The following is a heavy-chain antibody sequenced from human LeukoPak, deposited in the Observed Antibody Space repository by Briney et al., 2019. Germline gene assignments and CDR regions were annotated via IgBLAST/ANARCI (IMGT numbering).Heavy chain of an antibody. CDR1: GYTFTIYY. CDR2: INPSGGST. CDR3: ARALQNTVSYYYYGMDV. D-gene: IGHD4-17*01. Sequence: ASVTVSCTASGYTFTIYYMHWVRQAPGQGLEWMGIINPSGGSTSYAQKFQGRVTMTRDTSTSTVYMELSSLRSEDTAVYYCARALQNTVSYYYYGMDVWGQGTTVTVSS. J-gene: IGHJ6*02. V-gene: IGHV1-46*01.